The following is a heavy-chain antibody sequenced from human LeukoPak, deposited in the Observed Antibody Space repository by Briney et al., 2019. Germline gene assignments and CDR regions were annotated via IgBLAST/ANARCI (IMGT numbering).Heavy chain of an antibody. CDR3: AKEAHQSGIAVASAFDY. Sequence: PGGSLRLSCAASGFTFDDYAMHWVRQAPGKGLEWVSGISWNSGSVGCADSVKGRFTISRDNAKNSLYLQMNSLRAEDTAFYYCAKEAHQSGIAVASAFDYWGQGTLVTVSS. D-gene: IGHD6-19*01. CDR2: ISWNSGSV. J-gene: IGHJ4*02. V-gene: IGHV3-9*01. CDR1: GFTFDDYA.